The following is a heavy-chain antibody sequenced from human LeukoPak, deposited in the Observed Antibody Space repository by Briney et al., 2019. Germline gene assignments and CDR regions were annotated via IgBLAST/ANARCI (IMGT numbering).Heavy chain of an antibody. CDR3: SYGGSSYYFDY. V-gene: IGHV4-34*03. D-gene: IGHD4-23*01. CDR2: INHSGST. CDR1: GGSFSGYY. Sequence: NPSETLSLTCAVYGGSFSGYYWSWIRQPPGKGLEWIGEINHSGSTNYNPSLKSRVTISVDTSKNQFSLKLSSVTAADTAVYYCSYGGSSYYFDYWGQGTLVTVSS. J-gene: IGHJ4*02.